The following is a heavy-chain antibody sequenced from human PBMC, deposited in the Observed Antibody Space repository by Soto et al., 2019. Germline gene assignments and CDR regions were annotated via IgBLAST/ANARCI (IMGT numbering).Heavy chain of an antibody. Sequence: SETLSLTCTVSGGSISSYYWSWIRQPPGKGLVLFGYFFYSGSTNYNLSLKIRVTFSVDKSKIHFSLKLNFVTAADTAMFYCATQGFYRMGVWGRGTTVTVSS. CDR2: FFYSGST. CDR1: GGSISSYY. V-gene: IGHV4-59*12. CDR3: ATQGFYRMGV. J-gene: IGHJ6*02.